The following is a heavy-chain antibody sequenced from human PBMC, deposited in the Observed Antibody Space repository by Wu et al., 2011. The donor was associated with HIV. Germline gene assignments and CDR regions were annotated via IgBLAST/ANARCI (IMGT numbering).Heavy chain of an antibody. Sequence: QVQLVQTGAEVKKPGASVKVSCKTSGYTFTSYGISWVRQAPGQGLEWMGWISADNGDTNYAQKLQGRVTMTTDTSTSTAYMELRSLRFDDTAVYYCARDRHPMVGPWYYYYYMDVWGKGTDGLPSP. CDR3: ARDRHPMVGPWYYYYYMDV. CDR1: GYTFTSYG. J-gene: IGHJ6*03. D-gene: IGHD3-10*01. V-gene: IGHV1-18*01. CDR2: ISADNGDT.